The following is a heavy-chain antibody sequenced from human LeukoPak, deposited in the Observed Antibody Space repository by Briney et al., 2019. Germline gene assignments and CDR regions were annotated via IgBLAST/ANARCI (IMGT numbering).Heavy chain of an antibody. CDR2: INAGNGNT. J-gene: IGHJ4*02. CDR1: GYTFTSYA. Sequence: ASVKVSCKASGYTFTSYAMHWVRQAPGQRLEWMGWINAGNGNTKYSQKFQGRVTITRDTSTSTAYMELSSLRSEDTAVYYCNYWSRDTAMANFDYWGQGTLVTVSS. D-gene: IGHD5-18*01. V-gene: IGHV1-3*01. CDR3: NYWSRDTAMANFDY.